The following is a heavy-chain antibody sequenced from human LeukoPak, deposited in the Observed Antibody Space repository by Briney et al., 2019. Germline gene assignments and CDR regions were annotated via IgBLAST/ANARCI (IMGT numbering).Heavy chain of an antibody. V-gene: IGHV3-21*01. J-gene: IGHJ3*02. CDR3: ARDLLDYDILTGYYDNDAFDI. D-gene: IGHD3-9*01. CDR1: GFTFSSYS. Sequence: GGSLRLSCAASGFTFSSYSMNWVRQAPGKGLEWVSSISSSSSYIYYADSVKGQFTISRDNAKNSLYLQMNSLRAEDTAVYYCARDLLDYDILTGYYDNDAFDIWGQGTMVTVSS. CDR2: ISSSSSYI.